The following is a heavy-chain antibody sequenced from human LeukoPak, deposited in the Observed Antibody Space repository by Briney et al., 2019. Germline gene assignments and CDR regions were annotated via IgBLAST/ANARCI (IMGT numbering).Heavy chain of an antibody. CDR1: GFTFSTYG. J-gene: IGHJ3*02. V-gene: IGHV3-30*18. CDR2: ISYDGTKK. Sequence: GGSLRLSCAASGFTFSTYGIHWVRQAPGKGLEWVAFISYDGTKKYYADSVKGRFTISRDNSENTMYLQVNSLRADDTAVYYCAKGQYSSSWYGAFDIWGQGTMVTVSS. D-gene: IGHD6-13*01. CDR3: AKGQYSSSWYGAFDI.